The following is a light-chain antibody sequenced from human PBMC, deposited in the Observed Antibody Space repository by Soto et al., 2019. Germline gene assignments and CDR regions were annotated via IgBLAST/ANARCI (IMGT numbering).Light chain of an antibody. CDR2: DVS. Sequence: QSALTQPASVSGSPGQSLTISCTGTSSDVGGYDSVSWYQHHPGKAPRLMIYDVSNRPSGISNRFSASKSGNTASLTISGLQAEDAANYYCSSYTSSSSVVFGGGTKVTVL. CDR1: SSDVGGYDS. J-gene: IGLJ2*01. V-gene: IGLV2-14*03. CDR3: SSYTSSSSVV.